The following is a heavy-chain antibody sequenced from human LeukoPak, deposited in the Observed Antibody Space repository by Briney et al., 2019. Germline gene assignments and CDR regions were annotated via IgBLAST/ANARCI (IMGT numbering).Heavy chain of an antibody. Sequence: PSETLSLTCTVSGGSISSYYWSWIRQPPGKGLEWIGYIYYSGSTNYNPSLKSRVTISVDTSKNQFSLKLSSVTAADTAVYYCARCMTTVTTGWFDPWGQGTLVTVSS. CDR2: IYYSGST. J-gene: IGHJ5*02. D-gene: IGHD4-17*01. CDR1: GGSISSYY. V-gene: IGHV4-59*12. CDR3: ARCMTTVTTGWFDP.